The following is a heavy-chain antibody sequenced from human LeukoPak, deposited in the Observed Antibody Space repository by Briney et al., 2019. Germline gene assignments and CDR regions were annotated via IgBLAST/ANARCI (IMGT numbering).Heavy chain of an antibody. CDR1: GGTFSSYA. CDR3: ARDPVPAAIQGPDY. D-gene: IGHD2-2*02. V-gene: IGHV1-69*13. CDR2: IIPIFGTA. J-gene: IGHJ4*02. Sequence: SVKVSCKASGGTFSSYAISWVRQAPGQGLEWMGGIIPIFGTANYAQKFQGRVTITADESTSTVYMELSSLRSEDTAVYYCARDPVPAAIQGPDYWGQGTLVTVSA.